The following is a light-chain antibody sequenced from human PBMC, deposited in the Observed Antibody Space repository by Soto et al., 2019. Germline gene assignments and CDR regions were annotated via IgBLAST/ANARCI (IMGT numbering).Light chain of an antibody. CDR3: AASDDSMSGGYV. CDR1: SSNIGSNY. Sequence: QSVLTQTPSASGTPGQRVTISCSGSSSNIGSNYVYWYQQLPATAPKLLIHRNNQRPSGVPPRFSGSKYGTSAALVISAVRSEDEADYYCAASDDSMSGGYVFGTGTKLTVL. J-gene: IGLJ1*01. V-gene: IGLV1-47*01. CDR2: RNN.